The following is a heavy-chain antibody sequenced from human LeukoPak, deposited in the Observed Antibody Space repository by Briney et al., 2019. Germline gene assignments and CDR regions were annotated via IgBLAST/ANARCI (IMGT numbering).Heavy chain of an antibody. Sequence: GRSLRLSCAASGFTFDDYAMHWVRQAPGKGLEWVSGISWNSGSIGYADSVKGRFTISRDNAKNSLYLQMNSLRAEDTALYYCAKGLRGWYYDNFDYWGQGTLVTVSS. CDR1: GFTFDDYA. V-gene: IGHV3-9*01. CDR2: ISWNSGSI. CDR3: AKGLRGWYYDNFDY. D-gene: IGHD6-19*01. J-gene: IGHJ4*02.